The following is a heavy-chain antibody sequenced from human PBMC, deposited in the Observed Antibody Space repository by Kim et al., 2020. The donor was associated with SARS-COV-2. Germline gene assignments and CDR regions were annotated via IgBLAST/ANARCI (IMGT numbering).Heavy chain of an antibody. V-gene: IGHV3-30*04. CDR1: GFTFSSYA. CDR3: ARAGSRPYSRYFDY. CDR2: ISYDGSNK. D-gene: IGHD6-13*01. Sequence: GGSLRLSCAASGFTFSSYAMHWVRQAPGKGLEWVAVISYDGSNKYYADSVKGRFTISRDNSKNTLYLQMNSLRAEDTAVYYCARAGSRPYSRYFDYWGQGTLVTVSS. J-gene: IGHJ4*02.